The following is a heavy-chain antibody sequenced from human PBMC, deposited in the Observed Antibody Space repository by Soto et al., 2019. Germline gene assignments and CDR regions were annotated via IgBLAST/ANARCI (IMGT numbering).Heavy chain of an antibody. CDR2: IWYDGSNK. J-gene: IGHJ4*02. D-gene: IGHD6-19*01. V-gene: IGHV3-33*01. CDR1: GFTFSSYG. CDR3: AGEVVAGAFDY. Sequence: QVQLVESGGGVVQPGRSLRLSCAASGFTFSSYGMHWVRQAPGKGLEWVAVIWYDGSNKYYADSVKGRFTISRDNSKNTLYLQMNSLRAEDTAVYYCAGEVVAGAFDYWGQGTLVTVSS.